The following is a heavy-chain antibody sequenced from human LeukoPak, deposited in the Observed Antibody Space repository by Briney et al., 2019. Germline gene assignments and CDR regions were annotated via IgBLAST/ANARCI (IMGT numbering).Heavy chain of an antibody. D-gene: IGHD4-23*01. CDR3: ARRSYGGKDFDY. Sequence: GESLKISCKGSGYSFTSYWINWVRQMPGKGLEWMGTIYPGDSDTKYSPSFQGQVTISADKSINTAYLQWSSLKASDTAMYYWARRSYGGKDFDYWGQGTLVTVSS. CDR1: GYSFTSYW. J-gene: IGHJ4*02. V-gene: IGHV5-51*01. CDR2: IYPGDSDT.